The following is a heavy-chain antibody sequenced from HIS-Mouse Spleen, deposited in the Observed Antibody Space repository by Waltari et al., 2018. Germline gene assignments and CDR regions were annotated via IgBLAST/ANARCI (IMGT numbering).Heavy chain of an antibody. CDR3: ARVRTGDPSYWYFDL. V-gene: IGHV4-34*01. CDR2: INHSGST. D-gene: IGHD7-27*01. J-gene: IGHJ2*01. Sequence: QVQLQQWGAGLLKPSETLSLTCAVYGWSFSGYYWSWIRQPPGKGREWIGEINHSGSTNYNPSLKSRVTISVDTSKNQFSLKLSSVTAADTAVYYCARVRTGDPSYWYFDLWGRGTLVTVSS. CDR1: GWSFSGYY.